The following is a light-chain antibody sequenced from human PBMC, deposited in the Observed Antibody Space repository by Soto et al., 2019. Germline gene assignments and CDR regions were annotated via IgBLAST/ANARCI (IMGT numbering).Light chain of an antibody. J-gene: IGLJ1*01. CDR2: DVS. V-gene: IGLV2-14*01. Sequence: QSVLTQPASVSGSPGQSITISCTGASSDFGSYNYVSWYQQHSGKAPKLMIYDVSNRPSGVSNRFSGSKSGNTASLTISGLQAEDEADYYCSSYTSSSTPLVFGTGTKVTVL. CDR3: SSYTSSSTPLV. CDR1: SSDFGSYNY.